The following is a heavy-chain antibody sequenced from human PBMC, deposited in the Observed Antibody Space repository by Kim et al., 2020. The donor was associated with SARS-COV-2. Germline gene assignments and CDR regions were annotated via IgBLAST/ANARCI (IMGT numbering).Heavy chain of an antibody. J-gene: IGHJ4*02. CDR3: AKDSHIEAAPTDY. CDR1: GFTFSSYG. Sequence: GGSLRLSCAASGFTFSSYGMHWVRQAPGKGLEWVAVISYDGSNKYYADSVKGRFTISRDNSKNTLYLQMNSLRAEDTAVYYSAKDSHIEAAPTDYWGQGTLVTVSS. D-gene: IGHD2-15*01. V-gene: IGHV3-30*18. CDR2: ISYDGSNK.